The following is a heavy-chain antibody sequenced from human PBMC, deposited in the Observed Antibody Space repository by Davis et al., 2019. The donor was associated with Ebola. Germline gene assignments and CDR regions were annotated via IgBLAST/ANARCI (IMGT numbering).Heavy chain of an antibody. CDR3: ARAHRTYYEFWKGHRFYGMDV. D-gene: IGHD3-3*01. CDR1: GFTFSSYS. V-gene: IGHV3-21*01. Sequence: PGGSLRLSCAASGFTFSSYSMNWVRQAPGKGLEWVSSISSSSSYIYYADSVKGRFTISRDNAKNSLYLQMNSLRAEDTAVYYCARAHRTYYEFWKGHRFYGMDVWGQGTTVTVSS. CDR2: ISSSSSYI. J-gene: IGHJ6*02.